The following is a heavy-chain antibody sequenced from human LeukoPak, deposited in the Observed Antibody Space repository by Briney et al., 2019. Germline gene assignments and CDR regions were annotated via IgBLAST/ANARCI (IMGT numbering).Heavy chain of an antibody. D-gene: IGHD2-2*01. Sequence: PSETLSLTCAVYGGSLSGYYWSWIRQPPGKGLEWIGKINHSGSTNYNPSLKRRVTISVDTSQRQFSLKLSSVTAADTAVYYCARGLNQLPLGGYWGQGTLVTVSS. V-gene: IGHV4-34*01. CDR1: GGSLSGYY. CDR2: INHSGST. J-gene: IGHJ4*02. CDR3: ARGLNQLPLGGY.